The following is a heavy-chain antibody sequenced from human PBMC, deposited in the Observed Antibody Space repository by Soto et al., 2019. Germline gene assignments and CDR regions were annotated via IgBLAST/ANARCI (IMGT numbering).Heavy chain of an antibody. J-gene: IGHJ5*02. Sequence: QVQLQESGPGLVKSSETLSLTCTVSGGSISSYYWSWIRQPPGKGLEWIGYIYYSGSTNYNPSLKSRVTISVDTSKNQFSLKLSSVTAADTAVYYCAREDGELANWFDPWGQGTLVTVSS. CDR3: AREDGELANWFDP. D-gene: IGHD1-7*01. CDR2: IYYSGST. V-gene: IGHV4-59*01. CDR1: GGSISSYY.